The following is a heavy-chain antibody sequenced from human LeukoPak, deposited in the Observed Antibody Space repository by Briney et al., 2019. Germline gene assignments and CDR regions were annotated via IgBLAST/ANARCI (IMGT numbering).Heavy chain of an antibody. J-gene: IGHJ4*02. Sequence: PSETLSLTCTVSGGSISSYYWSWIRKPPGKGLEWIGYIYYSGSTNYNPSLKSRVTISVDTSKNQFSLKLSSVTAADTAVYYCARAVDYGENFDYWGQGTLVTVSS. CDR3: ARAVDYGENFDY. CDR2: IYYSGST. V-gene: IGHV4-59*01. D-gene: IGHD4-17*01. CDR1: GGSISSYY.